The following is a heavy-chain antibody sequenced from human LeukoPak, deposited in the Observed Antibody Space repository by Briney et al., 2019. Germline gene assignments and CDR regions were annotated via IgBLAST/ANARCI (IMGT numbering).Heavy chain of an antibody. J-gene: IGHJ6*03. CDR1: GGSISSSSYY. CDR3: ARGHIVVVPAARVYYYYYMDV. V-gene: IGHV4-39*01. D-gene: IGHD2-2*01. Sequence: PSETLSLTCTVSGGSISSSSYYWGWIRQPPGKGLEWIGSIYYSGSTYYNPSLKSRVTISVDTSKNQFSLKLSSVTAADTAVYYCARGHIVVVPAARVYYYYYMDVWGKGTTVTVSS. CDR2: IYYSGST.